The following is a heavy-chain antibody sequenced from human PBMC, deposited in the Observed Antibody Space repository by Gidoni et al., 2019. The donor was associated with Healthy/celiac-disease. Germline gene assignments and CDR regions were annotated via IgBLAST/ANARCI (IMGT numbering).Heavy chain of an antibody. CDR2: IIPILGIA. CDR3: ASWGGDRRWQTYYFDY. D-gene: IGHD2-21*02. V-gene: IGHV1-69*04. J-gene: IGHJ4*02. Sequence: QVQLVQSGAEVKKPGSSVKVSCRASGGTFSSYAISWVRQAPGQGLEWMGRIIPILGIANYAKKFQGRVTITADKSTSTAYMELSSRRAEDTAVYDCASWGGDRRWQTYYFDYWGQGTLVTVSS. CDR1: GGTFSSYA.